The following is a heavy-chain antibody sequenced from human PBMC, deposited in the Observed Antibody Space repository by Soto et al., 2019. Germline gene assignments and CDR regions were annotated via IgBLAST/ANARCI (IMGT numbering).Heavy chain of an antibody. CDR3: ATVYVPMGGYYYDSSGHHDAFDI. J-gene: IGHJ3*02. Sequence: EASVKVSCKVSGYTLTELSMHWVRQAPGKGLEWMGGFDPEDGETIYAQKFQGRVTMTEDTSTDTAYMELSSLRSEDTAVYYCATVYVPMGGYYYDSSGHHDAFDIWGQGTMVTVSS. V-gene: IGHV1-24*01. CDR1: GYTLTELS. D-gene: IGHD3-22*01. CDR2: FDPEDGET.